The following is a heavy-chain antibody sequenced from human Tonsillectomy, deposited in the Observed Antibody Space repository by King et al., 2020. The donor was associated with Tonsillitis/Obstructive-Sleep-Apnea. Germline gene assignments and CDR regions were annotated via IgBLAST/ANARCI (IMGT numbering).Heavy chain of an antibody. D-gene: IGHD2-2*01. V-gene: IGHV4-34*01. J-gene: IGHJ6*03. Sequence: VQLQQWCAGLLKPSETLSLTCAVYGGSFSGYYWSWIRQPPGKGLEWIGEINHSGSTNYNPALKSRVTISVDTSKNQFSLKLGSVTAPDTAVYYCARGRTYCSSTSCYVYYYYYYMDVWGKGTTVTVSS. CDR3: ARGRTYCSSTSCYVYYYYYYMDV. CDR1: GGSFSGYY. CDR2: INHSGST.